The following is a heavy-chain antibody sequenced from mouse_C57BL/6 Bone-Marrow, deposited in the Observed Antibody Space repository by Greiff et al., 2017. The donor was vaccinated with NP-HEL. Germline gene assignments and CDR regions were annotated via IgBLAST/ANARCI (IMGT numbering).Heavy chain of an antibody. CDR3: ARGGYDVLAWFAY. CDR2: IDPSDSET. V-gene: IGHV1-52*01. CDR1: GYTFTSYW. J-gene: IGHJ3*01. Sequence: QVQLQQPGAELVRPGSSVKLSCKASGYTFTSYWMHWVKQRPIQGLEWIGNIDPSDSETHYNQKFKDKATLTVDKSSSTAYMQLSSLTSEDSAVYYCARGGYDVLAWFAYWGQGTLVTVSA. D-gene: IGHD2-2*01.